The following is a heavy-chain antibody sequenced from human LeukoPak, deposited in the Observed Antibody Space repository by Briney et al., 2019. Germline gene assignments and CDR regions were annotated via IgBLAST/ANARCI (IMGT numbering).Heavy chain of an antibody. Sequence: PSETLSLTCAVYGGSFSGYYWSWIRQPPGKGLEWIGEINHSGSTNYNPSLKSRVTISVDTSKNQFSLKLSSVTAADTAVYYCARQYYYGSGGYYYYYYMDVWGKGTTVTVSS. CDR1: GGSFSGYY. CDR3: ARQYYYGSGGYYYYYYMDV. J-gene: IGHJ6*03. D-gene: IGHD3-10*01. CDR2: INHSGST. V-gene: IGHV4-34*01.